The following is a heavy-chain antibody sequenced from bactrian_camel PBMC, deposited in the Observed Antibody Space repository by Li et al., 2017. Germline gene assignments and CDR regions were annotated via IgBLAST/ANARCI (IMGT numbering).Heavy chain of an antibody. CDR1: GFTFRSYA. CDR3: ATLFSCAN. J-gene: IGHJ4*01. V-gene: IGHV3S31*01. CDR2: INSGGGNT. Sequence: VQLVESGGGLVQPGGSLRLSCAACGFTFRSYAMSWVRQAPGKGLEWVSAINSGGGNTYYADSVKGRFTISRDNAKNTLDLHLSSLKTEDTAMYFCATLFSCANWGQGTQVTVS. D-gene: IGHD4*01.